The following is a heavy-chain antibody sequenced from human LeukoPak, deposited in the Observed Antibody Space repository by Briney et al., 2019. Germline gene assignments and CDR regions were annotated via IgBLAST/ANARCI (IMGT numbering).Heavy chain of an antibody. D-gene: IGHD3-22*01. CDR2: INYSGST. J-gene: IGHJ4*02. CDR3: ARRDSSGYYVY. CDR1: GGSISGYY. V-gene: IGHV4-59*08. Sequence: SQTLSLTCTVSGGSISGYYWSWIRQPPGRGLEWIGYINYSGSTNYNPSLKSRVTISVDTSNNQFSLKLNSVTAADTAVYYCARRDSSGYYVYWGQGTLVTVSS.